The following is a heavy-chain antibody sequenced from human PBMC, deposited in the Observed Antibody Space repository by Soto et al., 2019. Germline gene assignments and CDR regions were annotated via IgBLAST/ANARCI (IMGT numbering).Heavy chain of an antibody. D-gene: IGHD5-12*01. V-gene: IGHV3-21*01. J-gene: IGHJ4*02. CDR2: ISSSSSYI. CDR3: ATLVATISLAEAYYFDY. CDR1: GFTFSSYS. Sequence: PGGSLRLSCAASGFTFSSYSMNWVRQAPGKGLEWVSSISSSSSYIYYADSVKGRFTISRDNAKNSLYLQMNSLGAEDTAVYYCATLVATISLAEAYYFDYWGQGTLVTVSS.